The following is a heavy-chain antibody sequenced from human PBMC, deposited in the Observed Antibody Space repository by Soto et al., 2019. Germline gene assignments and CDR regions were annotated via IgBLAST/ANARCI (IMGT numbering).Heavy chain of an antibody. V-gene: IGHV3-48*04. CDR1: GFTFSTYH. Sequence: LRLSCAASGFTFSTYHMNWVRQAPGKGLEWLSYIDFRSRTIYYADSVRGRFTISRDNAKNSLYLKLNSLRAEDAAVYYCATLLIKSVTTPQSRYHFHSWGQGTLVTVSS. D-gene: IGHD3-3*01. CDR3: ATLLIKSVTTPQSRYHFHS. J-gene: IGHJ5*01. CDR2: IDFRSRTI.